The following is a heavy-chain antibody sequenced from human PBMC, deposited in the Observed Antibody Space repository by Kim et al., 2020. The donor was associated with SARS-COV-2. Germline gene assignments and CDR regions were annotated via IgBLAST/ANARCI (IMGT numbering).Heavy chain of an antibody. Sequence: SETLSLTCTVSGGSITSTCHFWGWIRQPPGKGLEWFGSGDSGGSPSYSPSLRNRATISIDTSKNQFSLNLRSVTAADTAVYYCASLRMTGDGGRGICDYWGQGRLVTVSS. V-gene: IGHV4-39*01. D-gene: IGHD1-20*01. CDR1: GGSITSTCHF. CDR2: GDSGGSP. J-gene: IGHJ4*02. CDR3: ASLRMTGDGGRGICDY.